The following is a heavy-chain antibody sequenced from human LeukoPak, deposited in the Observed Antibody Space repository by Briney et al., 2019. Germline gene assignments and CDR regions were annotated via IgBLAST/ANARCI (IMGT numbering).Heavy chain of an antibody. D-gene: IGHD2-2*01. J-gene: IGHJ3*02. V-gene: IGHV4-4*09. CDR1: GSISGYY. CDR2: IYTSGST. Sequence: SETLSLTCTVSGSISGYYRSWIRQPPGKGLEWTGYIYTSGSTNYNPSLESRVTISVDTSKNQFSLDLSSVTAADTAVYYCARQKCTSTSCLTKNAFDIWGQGTVVTVSS. CDR3: ARQKCTSTSCLTKNAFDI.